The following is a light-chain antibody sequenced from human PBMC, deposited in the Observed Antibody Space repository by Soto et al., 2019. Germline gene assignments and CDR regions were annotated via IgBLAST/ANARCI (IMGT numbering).Light chain of an antibody. CDR1: HIGSSSY. V-gene: IGKV3-20*01. CDR2: GAT. Sequence: EIVLTQSPGALSCSPGERAAVSWRASHIGSSSYLAWHQQKPGHAPRLLIDGATSRATVIPGRFSGRGSGTVFTLTISRLEAEDFAVYYCQQYGSSPLTFGGGTKVDIK. J-gene: IGKJ4*01. CDR3: QQYGSSPLT.